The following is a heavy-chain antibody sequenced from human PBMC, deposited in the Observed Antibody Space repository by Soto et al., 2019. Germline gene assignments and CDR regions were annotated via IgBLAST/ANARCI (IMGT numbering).Heavy chain of an antibody. CDR3: AKDRIGEYFYYGMDV. CDR2: ISGSGGST. J-gene: IGHJ6*02. V-gene: IGHV3-23*01. CDR1: GFTFSSYA. Sequence: EVQLLESGGGLVQPGGSLRLSCAASGFTFSSYAMNWVRQAPGKGLEWVSGISGSGGSTYYADSVKGRFTISRDNSKNTLYLQMNSLRAEDTAVYYCAKDRIGEYFYYGMDVWGQGTTVTVSS.